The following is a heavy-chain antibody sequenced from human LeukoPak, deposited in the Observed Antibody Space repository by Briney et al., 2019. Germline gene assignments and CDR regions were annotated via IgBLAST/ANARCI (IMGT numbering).Heavy chain of an antibody. Sequence: GGSLRLSCAASGFTFSKYSMNWVRQAPGKGLEWVSFISSSSSYIYYADSVKGRFTISRDNAKSSLYLQMNSLRAEDTAVYYCASGARPYSSGWYGDYYYYMDVWGKGTTVTVSS. J-gene: IGHJ6*03. CDR2: ISSSSSYI. CDR1: GFTFSKYS. D-gene: IGHD6-19*01. CDR3: ASGARPYSSGWYGDYYYYMDV. V-gene: IGHV3-21*01.